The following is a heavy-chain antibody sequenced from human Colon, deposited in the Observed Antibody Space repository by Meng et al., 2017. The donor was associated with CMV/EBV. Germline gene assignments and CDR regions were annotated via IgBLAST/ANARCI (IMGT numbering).Heavy chain of an antibody. D-gene: IGHD5-24*01. V-gene: IGHV3-23*01. CDR3: AKAPTRRYYFDS. Sequence: CAADEFSVADYAVTWVRQAPGKGLEWVSVISASGYYTFYAESVKGRFTIGRDISKNTVYLQTNSLRAEDTAVYFCAKAPTRRYYFDSWGQGSLVTVSS. J-gene: IGHJ4*02. CDR2: ISASGYYT. CDR1: EFSVADYA.